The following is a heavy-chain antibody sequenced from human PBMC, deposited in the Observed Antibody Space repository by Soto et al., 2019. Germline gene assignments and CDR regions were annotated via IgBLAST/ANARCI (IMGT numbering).Heavy chain of an antibody. Sequence: QVQLVQSGAEVRKPGSSVKVSCKASGGTFSRHAISWVRQAPGQGLEWMGGIIPIFGTANHAQKFQGRVTIIADESTSTAYMELSSLRSEDTAIYYCARDSVRYCRDGVCYQGYYYFAMDVWGQGTTVTVS. J-gene: IGHJ6*02. V-gene: IGHV1-69*01. CDR2: IIPIFGTA. CDR3: ARDSVRYCRDGVCYQGYYYFAMDV. D-gene: IGHD2-8*01. CDR1: GGTFSRHA.